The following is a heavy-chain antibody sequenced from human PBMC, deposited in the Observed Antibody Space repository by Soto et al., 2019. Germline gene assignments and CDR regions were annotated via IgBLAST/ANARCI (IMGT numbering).Heavy chain of an antibody. CDR3: ARHDYYASRDGVDV. Sequence: SETLSLTCNVSGGFISNSSYYWSWIRQPPGKGLEWIGSIYYSGSTYYSASLKSRVTISADTSKNQFSLHLSSVTAADTAVYYCARHDYYASRDGVDVWGQGTTVTVSS. D-gene: IGHD3-10*01. J-gene: IGHJ6*02. CDR2: IYYSGST. CDR1: GGFISNSSYY. V-gene: IGHV4-39*01.